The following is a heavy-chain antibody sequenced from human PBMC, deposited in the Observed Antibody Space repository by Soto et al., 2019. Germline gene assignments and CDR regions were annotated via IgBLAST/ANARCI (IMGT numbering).Heavy chain of an antibody. Sequence: TXSLTCSFSGFSISSIYYFWSWIRQPPGKVLEWIGFIYHTGTTYYNPSLRSRVTISIDTSKSQFSMKLNSVTAADTAVYYCARVMDEMKNWIETWGQGTLVNVSS. J-gene: IGHJ5*02. V-gene: IGHV4-30-4*01. CDR3: ARVMDEMKNWIET. CDR2: IYHTGTT. D-gene: IGHD2-2*03. CDR1: GFSISSIYYF.